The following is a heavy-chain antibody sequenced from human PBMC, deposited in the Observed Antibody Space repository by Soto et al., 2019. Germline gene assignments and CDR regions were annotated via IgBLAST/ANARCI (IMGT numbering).Heavy chain of an antibody. CDR2: IRSKANSYAT. CDR3: TSHRDFWSGPDY. CDR1: GFTFSGSA. V-gene: IGHV3-73*01. D-gene: IGHD3-3*01. Sequence: GGSLRLSCAASGFTFSGSAMHWVRQASGKGLEWVGRIRSKANSYATAYAASVKGRFTISRDDSKNTAYLQMNSLKTEDTAVYYCTSHRDFWSGPDYWGQGTLVTVSS. J-gene: IGHJ4*02.